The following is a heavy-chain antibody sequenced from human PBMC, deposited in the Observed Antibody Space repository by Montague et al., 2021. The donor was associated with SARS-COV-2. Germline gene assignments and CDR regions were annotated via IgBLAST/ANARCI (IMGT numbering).Heavy chain of an antibody. D-gene: IGHD3-10*01. CDR1: GYSISSGYY. Sequence: SETLSLTCSVSGYSISSGYYCGWIRQPPGKGLEWIGNIYHSGGTYYSPSLKSRVTVSVDTSKNQFSLRLSSVTAADTAVYYCARWYYGSGSYPHWGQGTLVTVSS. J-gene: IGHJ4*02. V-gene: IGHV4-38-2*01. CDR2: IYHSGGT. CDR3: ARWYYGSGSYPH.